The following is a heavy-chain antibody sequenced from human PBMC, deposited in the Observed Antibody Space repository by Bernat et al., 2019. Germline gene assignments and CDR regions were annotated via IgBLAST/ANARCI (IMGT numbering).Heavy chain of an antibody. V-gene: IGHV4-34*01. D-gene: IGHD3-10*01. J-gene: IGHJ6*02. Sequence: QVQLQQWGAGLLKPSETLSLTCAVYGGSFSGYYWSWIRQPPGKELEWIGEINHSGSTNYNPSLKSRVTISVDTSKSQFSLKLSSVTAADTAVYYWAGGRLWFGEGGDYYYGMDVWGQGTTVTVSS. CDR3: AGGRLWFGEGGDYYYGMDV. CDR1: GGSFSGYY. CDR2: INHSGST.